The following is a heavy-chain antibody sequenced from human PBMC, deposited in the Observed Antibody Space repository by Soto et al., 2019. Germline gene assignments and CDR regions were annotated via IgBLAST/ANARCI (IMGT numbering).Heavy chain of an antibody. Sequence: QVQLVQSGAEVKKPGSSVKVSYKASGGTFSSYAISWVRQAPGQGLEWMGGIIPIFGTANYAQKFQGRVTITADESTSTAYMELSSLRSEDTAVYYCARERGLKNSTGGVRGVIIKYFDYWGQGTLVTVSS. J-gene: IGHJ4*02. CDR3: ARERGLKNSTGGVRGVIIKYFDY. V-gene: IGHV1-69*01. CDR2: IIPIFGTA. D-gene: IGHD3-10*01. CDR1: GGTFSSYA.